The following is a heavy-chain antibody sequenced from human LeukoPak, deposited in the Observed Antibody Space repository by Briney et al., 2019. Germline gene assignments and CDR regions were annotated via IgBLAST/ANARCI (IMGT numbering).Heavy chain of an antibody. CDR3: PRQSYASGWNPFDY. CDR2: ISGGGITT. J-gene: IGHJ4*02. V-gene: IGHV3-23*01. CDR1: GFTFSNYA. D-gene: IGHD6-19*01. Sequence: PGGCLRLSCAASGFTFSNYAMSWVRQAPGKGLEWVSTISGGGITTYYADSARGRFTISRDNSKNKIFLQMNSLRADDTALYYCPRQSYASGWNPFDYWGQGILVTVSS.